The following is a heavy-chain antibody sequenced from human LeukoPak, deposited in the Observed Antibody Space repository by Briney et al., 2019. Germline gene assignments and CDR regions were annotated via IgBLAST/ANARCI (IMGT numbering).Heavy chain of an antibody. V-gene: IGHV3-48*01. Sequence: PGGSLRLSCAASGFTFSSYSMNWVRQAPGKGLEWVSYISSSSSTIYYADSVKGRFTISRDNAKNSLYLQMNSLRAEDTAVYYCAREAITIVFDYWGQGTLVTVSS. CDR1: GFTFSSYS. CDR2: ISSSSSTI. D-gene: IGHD3-10*01. J-gene: IGHJ4*02. CDR3: AREAITIVFDY.